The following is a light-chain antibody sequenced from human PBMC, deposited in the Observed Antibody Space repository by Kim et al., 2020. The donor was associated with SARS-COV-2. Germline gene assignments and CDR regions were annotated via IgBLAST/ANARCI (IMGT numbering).Light chain of an antibody. V-gene: IGLV3-21*04. J-gene: IGLJ3*02. CDR1: NIGSKS. CDR3: QVRDSSSDWV. Sequence: VAPGKTARITCGGNNIGSKSVHWYQQKPGQAPVLVIYYDTNRPSGIPERFSGSNSGDTATLTISRVEAGDEADYYCQVRDSSSDWVFGGGTQLTVL. CDR2: YDT.